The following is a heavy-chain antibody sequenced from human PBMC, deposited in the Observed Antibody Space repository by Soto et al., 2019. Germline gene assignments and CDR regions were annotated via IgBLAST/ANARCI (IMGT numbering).Heavy chain of an antibody. CDR2: ISGGGDAT. V-gene: IGHV3-23*01. CDR3: ARDHSRSWYGPHGH. D-gene: IGHD6-13*01. Sequence: GGSLRLSCAASGFTFGGYAMNWVRQAPGKGLEWVSGISGGGDATFYTDSVKGRFTISRDNSGNTLYLQMNSLRAEDTAVYYCARDHSRSWYGPHGHWGQGTLVTVSS. CDR1: GFTFGGYA. J-gene: IGHJ4*02.